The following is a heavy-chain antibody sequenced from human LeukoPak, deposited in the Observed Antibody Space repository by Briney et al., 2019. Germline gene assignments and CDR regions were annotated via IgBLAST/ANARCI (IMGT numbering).Heavy chain of an antibody. CDR3: ARDRPRDVVVVPAAPPWIYFQH. CDR2: ISYDGSNK. V-gene: IGHV3-30-3*01. Sequence: GGSLRLSCAASGFTFSSYAMHWVRQAPGKGLEWVAVISYDGSNKYYADSVKGRFTISRDNSKNTLYLQMNSLRAEDTAVYYCARDRPRDVVVVPAAPPWIYFQHWGQGTLVTVSS. CDR1: GFTFSSYA. J-gene: IGHJ1*01. D-gene: IGHD2-2*01.